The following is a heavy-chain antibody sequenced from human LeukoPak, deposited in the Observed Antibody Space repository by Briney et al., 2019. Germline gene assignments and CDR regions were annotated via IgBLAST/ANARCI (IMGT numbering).Heavy chain of an antibody. V-gene: IGHV3-23*01. CDR2: ISDRGSTI. J-gene: IGHJ4*02. Sequence: GGSLRLSCAASGFTFSNYAVAWVRQVSGKGLEWVSVISDRGSTIFYADSVKGRFTISRDNSKNTLYLQMHSLRAEDTALYYCAKEGPDCGGDCYGVFDYWGRGTLVTVSS. D-gene: IGHD2-21*02. CDR1: GFTFSNYA. CDR3: AKEGPDCGGDCYGVFDY.